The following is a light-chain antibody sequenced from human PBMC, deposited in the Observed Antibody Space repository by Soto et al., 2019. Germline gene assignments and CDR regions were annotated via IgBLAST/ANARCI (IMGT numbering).Light chain of an antibody. CDR3: QQSYRNPRT. CDR1: QSISNF. Sequence: DIQMTQSPSFLSASAGDRVTIFCRASQSISNFLHWYQQKPGKAPKLPIYAASKLESGVPSRFGGSGSGTDFTLTISSLQPEDFATYYCQQSYRNPRTFGLGTKVDIK. J-gene: IGKJ1*01. V-gene: IGKV1-39*01. CDR2: AAS.